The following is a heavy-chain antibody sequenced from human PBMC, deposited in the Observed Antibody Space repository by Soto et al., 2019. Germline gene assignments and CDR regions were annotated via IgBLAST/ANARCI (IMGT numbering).Heavy chain of an antibody. CDR1: GDSVSSGSYY. CDR2: IYYSGNT. V-gene: IGHV4-61*01. D-gene: IGHD3-10*01. Sequence: QVQLQESGPGLVKPSETLSLTCTVSGDSVSSGSYYWSWIRQPPGKGLEWIGYIYYSGNTNYNPSLKSRVTISVDTSKNQFSLKLRSVTAADTAVYYCARDGPEYYLNWFDPWGQGTLVTVSS. CDR3: ARDGPEYYLNWFDP. J-gene: IGHJ5*02.